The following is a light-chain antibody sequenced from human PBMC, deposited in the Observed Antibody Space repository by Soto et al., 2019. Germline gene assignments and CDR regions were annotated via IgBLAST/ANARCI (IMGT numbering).Light chain of an antibody. Sequence: QSALAQPASVSGSLGQSITISCTGTSSDVGGYNFVSWYQQHPGKAPKLMIYEVSNRPSGVSNRFSGSKSGNTASLTISGLQAEDEADYYCSSWTSSTTHVLGGGTKVTVL. CDR2: EVS. V-gene: IGLV2-14*01. J-gene: IGLJ3*02. CDR3: SSWTSSTTHV. CDR1: SSDVGGYNF.